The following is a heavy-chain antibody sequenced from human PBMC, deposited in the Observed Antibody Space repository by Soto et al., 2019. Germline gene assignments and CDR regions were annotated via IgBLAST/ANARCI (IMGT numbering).Heavy chain of an antibody. CDR3: ARQYCSGGSCLIYYYYGMDV. CDR1: GFIFSSYG. V-gene: IGHV3-30*03. D-gene: IGHD2-15*01. Sequence: QVQLVESGGGVVQPGRSLRLSCAASGFIFSSYGMHWVRQAPGKGLEWVAVISYDGSNKYYADSVKGRFTISRDNSKNTLYLQMNSLRAEDTAVYYCARQYCSGGSCLIYYYYGMDVWGQGTTVTVSS. CDR2: ISYDGSNK. J-gene: IGHJ6*02.